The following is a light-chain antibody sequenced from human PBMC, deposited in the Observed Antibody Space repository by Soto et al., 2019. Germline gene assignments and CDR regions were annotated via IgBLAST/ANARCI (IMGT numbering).Light chain of an antibody. J-gene: IGKJ4*01. V-gene: IGKV1-8*01. CDR1: QGISSY. CDR3: QQYYLYPLT. CDR2: DAS. Sequence: AIRMTQSPSSLSASTGDRVTITCRASQGISSYLAWYQQKPGKAPELLIYDASTLQSGDPSRFIGSGSGTDFTLTISRLQSEDFATYYCQQYYLYPLTFGGGTKVEIK.